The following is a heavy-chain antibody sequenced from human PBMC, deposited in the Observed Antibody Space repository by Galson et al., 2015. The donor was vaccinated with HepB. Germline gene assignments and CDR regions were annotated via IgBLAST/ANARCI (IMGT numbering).Heavy chain of an antibody. J-gene: IGHJ4*02. CDR3: TTGHSGSYYNY. Sequence: LRLSCAASGFPFSNAWMSWVRQAPGKGLEWVGRIKSKTDGGTTDYAAPVKGRFTISRDDSKNTLYLQMNSLKTEDTAVYYCTTGHSGSYYNYWGQGTLVTVSS. CDR2: IKSKTDGGTT. V-gene: IGHV3-15*01. CDR1: GFPFSNAW. D-gene: IGHD1-26*01.